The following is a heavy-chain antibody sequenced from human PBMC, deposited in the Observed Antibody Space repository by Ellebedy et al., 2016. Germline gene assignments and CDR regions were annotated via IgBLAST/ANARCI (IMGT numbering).Heavy chain of an antibody. CDR3: ARDEVTMVRGVDY. Sequence: ASVKVSXXASGHTFTSYAFSWVRQAPGQGLAWMGWISAYNGNTNYAQKFRGRVTMTTDTSTTTVYMELRSLTSDDTAVYYCARDEVTMVRGVDYWGQGTLVTVSS. D-gene: IGHD3-10*01. J-gene: IGHJ4*02. V-gene: IGHV1-18*04. CDR2: ISAYNGNT. CDR1: GHTFTSYA.